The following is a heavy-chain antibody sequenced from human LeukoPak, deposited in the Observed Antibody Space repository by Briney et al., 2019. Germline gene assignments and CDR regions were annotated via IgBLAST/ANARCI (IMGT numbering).Heavy chain of an antibody. CDR2: IKQDGSEK. J-gene: IGHJ6*02. CDR1: GLTFSSYW. D-gene: IGHD2-2*02. CDR3: ARDVVVPAAIRYYYYYGMDV. V-gene: IGHV3-7*01. Sequence: GGSLRLSCAASGLTFSSYWMSWVRQAPGKGLEWVANIKQDGSEKYYVDSVKGRFTISRDNAKNSLYLQMNSLRAEDTAVYYCARDVVVPAAIRYYYYYGMDVWGQGTTVTVSS.